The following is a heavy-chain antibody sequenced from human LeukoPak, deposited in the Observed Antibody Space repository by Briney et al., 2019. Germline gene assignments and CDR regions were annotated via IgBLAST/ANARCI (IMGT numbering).Heavy chain of an antibody. J-gene: IGHJ4*02. D-gene: IGHD1-26*01. Sequence: GGSLRLSCAASGFTFSSYWMHWVRQAPGKGLVWVSRINSDGSSTSYADSVKGRLTISRDNAKNTLYLQMNSLRAEDTAVYYCARELIIVGARPYDYWGQGTLVTVSS. CDR2: INSDGSST. CDR3: ARELIIVGARPYDY. V-gene: IGHV3-74*01. CDR1: GFTFSSYW.